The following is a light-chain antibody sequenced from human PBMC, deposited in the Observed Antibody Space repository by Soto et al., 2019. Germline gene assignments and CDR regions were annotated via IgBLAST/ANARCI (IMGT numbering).Light chain of an antibody. J-gene: IGKJ1*01. CDR1: RYIRYD. V-gene: IGKV1-6*01. CDR2: TAS. CDR3: LQDYNYPWT. Sequence: IQMTQSPSSLSASVGDRVTITCRASRYIRYDLSWYQQRPGQAPKVLIYTASNLQSGVPSRFGGSGSGTDFTLTISSLQPEDSATYYCLQDYNYPWTFGQGTKVEIK.